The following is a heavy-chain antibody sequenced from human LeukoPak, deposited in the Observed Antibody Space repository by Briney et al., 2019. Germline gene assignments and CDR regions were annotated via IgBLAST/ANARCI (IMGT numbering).Heavy chain of an antibody. CDR2: ISSSSSYI. J-gene: IGHJ6*04. CDR3: ARAAVAEPYYYYGMDV. V-gene: IGHV3-21*01. D-gene: IGHD6-19*01. Sequence: PGGSLRPSCAASALTSSSYSMNWVRQAPGKGLEWVSSISSSSSYIYYADSVKGRFTISRDNAKNALYLQMNSLRAGDTAVYYCARAAVAEPYYYYGMDVWGKGTTVTVSS. CDR1: ALTSSSYS.